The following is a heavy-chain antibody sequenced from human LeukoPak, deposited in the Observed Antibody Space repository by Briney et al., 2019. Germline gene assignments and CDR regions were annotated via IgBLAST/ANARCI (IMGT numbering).Heavy chain of an antibody. CDR1: GFTFSSYA. Sequence: GGSLRLSCAASGFTFSSYAMIWVRQAPGKGLEWVSAVRGSGVSTYYADSVEGRFTISRDNSKNTLYLQMNNLGAEDTAVYYCAKVTSAGSCYQSDYWGQGTLVTVSS. J-gene: IGHJ4*02. CDR2: VRGSGVST. V-gene: IGHV3-23*01. D-gene: IGHD2-15*01. CDR3: AKVTSAGSCYQSDY.